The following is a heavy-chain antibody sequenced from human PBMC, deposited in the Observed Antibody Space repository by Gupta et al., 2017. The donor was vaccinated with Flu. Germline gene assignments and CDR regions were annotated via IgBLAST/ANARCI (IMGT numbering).Heavy chain of an antibody. J-gene: IGHJ6*02. CDR2: IIPIFNTV. V-gene: IGHV1-69*18. Sequence: QVQLVQSGAEVKKPGSSVKVSCKASGGTFSSDAITWVRQAPGQGLEWVGRIIPIFNTVTYAQKFPGRVSITADESTTTAYMELSSLSSEDTAVYYCARGYGSGSRMDVWGQGTTVTVSS. D-gene: IGHD3-10*01. CDR3: ARGYGSGSRMDV. CDR1: GGTFSSDA.